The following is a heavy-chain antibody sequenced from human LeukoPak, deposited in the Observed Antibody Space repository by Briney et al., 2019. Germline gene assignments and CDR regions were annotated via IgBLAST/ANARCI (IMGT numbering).Heavy chain of an antibody. CDR2: ISSSGSTI. CDR1: GFTFSSYE. J-gene: IGHJ4*02. CDR3: ASTWSHYYDCSGYYALSFDY. Sequence: GGSLRLSCAASGFTFSSYEMNWVRQAPGKGLEWVSYISSSGSTIYYADSVKGRFTISRDNAKNSLYLQMNSLRAEDTAVYYCASTWSHYYDCSGYYALSFDYWGQGTLVTVSS. D-gene: IGHD3-22*01. V-gene: IGHV3-48*03.